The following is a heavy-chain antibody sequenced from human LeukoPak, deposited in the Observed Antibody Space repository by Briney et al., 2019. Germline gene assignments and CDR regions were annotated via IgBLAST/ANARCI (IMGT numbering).Heavy chain of an antibody. CDR1: GGSISSYY. J-gene: IGHJ4*02. V-gene: IGHV4-4*07. CDR3: ARLSDSSVGGFDC. D-gene: IGHD3-22*01. Sequence: SETLSLTCTVSGGSISSYYWSWIRQPAGKGLEWIGRLYSSGSTNYNPSLKSRVTMSLDTSKNQFSLKLSSVTAADTAVYYCARLSDSSVGGFDCWGQGTLVTVSS. CDR2: LYSSGST.